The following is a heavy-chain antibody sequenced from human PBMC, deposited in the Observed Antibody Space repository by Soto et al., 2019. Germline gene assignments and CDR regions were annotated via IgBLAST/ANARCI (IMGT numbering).Heavy chain of an antibody. CDR2: IYYSGST. Sequence: LSLTCTVSGGSISSGGYYWSWIRQHPGKGLEWIGYIYYSGSTYYNPSLKSRVTISVDTSKNQFSLKLSSVTAADTAAYYCASAVAVYYYGMDVWGQGTTVTVSS. J-gene: IGHJ6*02. CDR1: GGSISSGGYY. CDR3: ASAVAVYYYGMDV. V-gene: IGHV4-31*03.